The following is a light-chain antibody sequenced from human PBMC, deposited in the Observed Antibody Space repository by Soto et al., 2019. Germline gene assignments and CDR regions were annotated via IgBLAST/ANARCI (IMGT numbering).Light chain of an antibody. Sequence: QSALTQPASVSGSPGQSITISCTGSSSDVGNYDYVSWYQQGPGKAPKLIIYEVNNRPSGVSNRFSGSKSGNTASLTIFGLRTEDEANYYCISYTSINTGVFGGGTKVTVL. CDR2: EVN. CDR3: ISYTSINTGV. V-gene: IGLV2-14*01. CDR1: SSDVGNYDY. J-gene: IGLJ3*02.